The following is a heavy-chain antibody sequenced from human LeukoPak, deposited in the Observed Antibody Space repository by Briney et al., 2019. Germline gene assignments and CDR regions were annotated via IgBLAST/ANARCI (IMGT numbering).Heavy chain of an antibody. CDR3: ARVPGYGGYFSVDY. V-gene: IGHV3-21*01. Sequence: GGSPRLSCAASGFTFSSYSMNWVRQAPGKGLEWVSSISSSSSYIYYADSVKGRFTISRDNAKNSLYLQMNSLRAEDTAVYYCARVPGYGGYFSVDYWGQGTLVTVSS. CDR1: GFTFSSYS. D-gene: IGHD1-26*01. CDR2: ISSSSSYI. J-gene: IGHJ4*02.